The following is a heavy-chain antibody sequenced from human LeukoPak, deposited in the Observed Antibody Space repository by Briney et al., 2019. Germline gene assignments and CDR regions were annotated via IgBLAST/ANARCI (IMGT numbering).Heavy chain of an antibody. CDR3: ARDHSMDV. V-gene: IGHV1-2*02. CDR1: GYTFTGYY. CDR2: VNPNSGGT. J-gene: IGHJ6*02. Sequence: GASVKVSCKVSGYTFTGYYMHLVRQAPGQGLEWMGWVNPNSGGTNYAQKFQGRVTMSRDASISTAYMELSRLRPDDTAVYFCARDHSMDVWGQGTTVTVSS.